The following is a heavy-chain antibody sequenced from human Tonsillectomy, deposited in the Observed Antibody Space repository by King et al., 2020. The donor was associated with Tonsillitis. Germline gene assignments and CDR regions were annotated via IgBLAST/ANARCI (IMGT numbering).Heavy chain of an antibody. CDR3: ARVRAWNRCWYDY. CDR1: GYTFTNYF. J-gene: IGHJ4*02. Sequence: QLVQSGTEVKKPGASVKLSCEASGYTFTNYFIHWVRQAPGQGLEWMGIINPSGGSTSYPQKFQGRVTMTRDTSTSTVYMELTSLRSEDTAVYYCARVRAWNRCWYDYWGQGTLVTVSS. V-gene: IGHV1-46*01. CDR2: INPSGGST. D-gene: IGHD1/OR15-1a*01.